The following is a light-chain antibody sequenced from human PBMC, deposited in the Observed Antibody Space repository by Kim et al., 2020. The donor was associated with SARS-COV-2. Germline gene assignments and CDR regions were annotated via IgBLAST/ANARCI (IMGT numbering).Light chain of an antibody. CDR2: QDN. CDR1: KLGDKY. J-gene: IGLJ3*02. V-gene: IGLV3-1*01. Sequence: VSVSPGQTASITCSGDKLGDKYVCWYQQKPGQSPVVVIYQDNKRPSGIPERFSGSNSGNTATLTISGTQAMDEADYFCQAWDSSWVFGGGTQLTVL. CDR3: QAWDSSWV.